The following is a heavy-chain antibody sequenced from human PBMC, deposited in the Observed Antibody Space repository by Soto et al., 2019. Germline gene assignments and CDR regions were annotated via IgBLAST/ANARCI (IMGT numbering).Heavy chain of an antibody. D-gene: IGHD1-26*01. CDR3: ARKVVSIVDDDYYGMYV. CDR2: IIPIFGTA. J-gene: IGHJ6*02. V-gene: IGHV1-69*13. Sequence: ASVKVSCKASGGTFSSYAISWVRQAPGQGLEWMGGIIPIFGTANYAQKFQGRVTITADESTSTAYMELSSLRSEDTAVYYCARKVVSIVDDDYYGMYVFCQGAKVPVS. CDR1: GGTFSSYA.